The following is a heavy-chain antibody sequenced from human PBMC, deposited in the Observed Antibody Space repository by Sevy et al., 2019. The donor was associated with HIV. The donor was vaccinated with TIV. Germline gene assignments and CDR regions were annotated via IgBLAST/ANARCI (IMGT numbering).Heavy chain of an antibody. CDR3: AKATGGSGSYYDS. CDR1: GFTFDDYA. Sequence: GGCLRLSCAASGFTFDDYAMHWVRQAPGKGLEWVSRIDWDGGSTYYADSVKGRFTISRDNSKNSLYLQMNSLRAEDTAFYYCAKATGGSGSYYDSWGQGTLVTVSS. V-gene: IGHV3-43D*04. J-gene: IGHJ4*02. CDR2: IDWDGGST. D-gene: IGHD3-10*01.